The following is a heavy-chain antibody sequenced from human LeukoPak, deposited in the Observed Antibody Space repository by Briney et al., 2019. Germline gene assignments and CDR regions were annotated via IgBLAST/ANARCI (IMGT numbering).Heavy chain of an antibody. D-gene: IGHD6-13*01. V-gene: IGHV3-66*01. Sequence: GGSLRLSCAASGFTVSSNYMSWVRQAPGKGLEWVSVIYSSGSTYYADSVKGRFTISRDSSKNTLSLQMNSLRAEDTAVYYCARTIAAAGMVYFDYWGQGTLVTVSS. CDR3: ARTIAAAGMVYFDY. J-gene: IGHJ4*02. CDR2: IYSSGST. CDR1: GFTVSSNY.